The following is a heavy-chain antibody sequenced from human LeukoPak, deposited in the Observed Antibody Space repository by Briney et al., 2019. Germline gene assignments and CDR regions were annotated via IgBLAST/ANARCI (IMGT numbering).Heavy chain of an antibody. CDR2: IYYSGST. Sequence: PSETLSLTCNVSGGSISNYYWSWLRQPPGKGLEWIANIYYSGSTNYNPSLKSRVTISVDTSKNQFSLKLNSVTAADTAVYYCARGIGYCSSTICSYYYYMDVWGKGTTVTVSS. J-gene: IGHJ6*03. V-gene: IGHV4-59*01. D-gene: IGHD2-2*03. CDR3: ARGIGYCSSTICSYYYYMDV. CDR1: GGSISNYY.